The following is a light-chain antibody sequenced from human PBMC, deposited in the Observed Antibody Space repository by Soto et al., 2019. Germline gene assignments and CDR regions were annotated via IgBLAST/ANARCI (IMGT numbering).Light chain of an antibody. J-gene: IGKJ4*01. Sequence: EIVLTQSPGTLSLSPGERATLSCRASQSVRSTYLAWYQQKPGQAPRLLIYGASSRATGIPDRFSGSGSGTQFTLTITSLQSEDFAVYYCQQHNNWPLTFGGGTKVDIK. V-gene: IGKV3D-20*02. CDR3: QQHNNWPLT. CDR1: QSVRSTY. CDR2: GAS.